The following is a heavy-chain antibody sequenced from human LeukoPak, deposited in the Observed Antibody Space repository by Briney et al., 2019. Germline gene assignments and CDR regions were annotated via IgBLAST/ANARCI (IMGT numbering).Heavy chain of an antibody. V-gene: IGHV3-21*01. J-gene: IGHJ4*02. CDR3: ARDQHRRRGVDY. Sequence: PGGSLRLSCAASGFTFSSYSMNLVRQAPGKGLEWVSSISSSSSYIYYADSVKGRFTISRDNAKNSLYLQMNSLRAEDTAVYYCARDQHRRRGVDYWGQGTLVTVSS. CDR1: GFTFSSYS. CDR2: ISSSSSYI. D-gene: IGHD2-21*01.